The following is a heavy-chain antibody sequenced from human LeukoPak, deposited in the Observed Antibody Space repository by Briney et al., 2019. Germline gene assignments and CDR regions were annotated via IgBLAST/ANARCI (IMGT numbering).Heavy chain of an antibody. CDR1: GGSISSFY. J-gene: IGHJ4*02. CDR3: ARDSSSWFDY. Sequence: SETLSLTCTVSGGSISSFYCSWIRQPPGKGLEWIGYIYYSGSTNYNPSLKSRVTISLDRTKNQFSLKLSSVTAADTAVYYCARDSSSWFDYWGQGTLVTVSS. V-gene: IGHV4-59*12. D-gene: IGHD6-13*01. CDR2: IYYSGST.